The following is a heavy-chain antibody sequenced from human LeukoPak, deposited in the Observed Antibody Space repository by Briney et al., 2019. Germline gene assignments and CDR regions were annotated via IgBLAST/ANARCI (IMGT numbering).Heavy chain of an antibody. J-gene: IGHJ4*02. CDR1: GFTFSSYA. V-gene: IGHV3-23*01. CDR2: ISGSGGST. CDR3: ARDLGRQLVRAFDY. Sequence: GGSLRLSCAASGFTFSSYAMSWVRQAPGKGLEWVSAISGSGGSTYYADSVKGRFTISRDNSKNTLYLQMNSLRAEDTAVYYCARDLGRQLVRAFDYWGQGTLVTVSS. D-gene: IGHD6-6*01.